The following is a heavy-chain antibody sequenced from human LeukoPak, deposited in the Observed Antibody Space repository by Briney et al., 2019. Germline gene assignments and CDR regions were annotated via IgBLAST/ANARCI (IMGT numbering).Heavy chain of an antibody. D-gene: IGHD6-6*01. Sequence: SETLSLTCTVTGDSISLHHWNWIRQPPAKGLEWLGSISSSGNTNSHPSVNSRVTISRDTSQNQLSLRLKSLTAADTAVYYCARRSPIAAQDYWGEGILVTVSS. CDR3: ARRSPIAAQDY. CDR2: ISSSGNT. V-gene: IGHV4-4*09. CDR1: GDSISLHH. J-gene: IGHJ4*02.